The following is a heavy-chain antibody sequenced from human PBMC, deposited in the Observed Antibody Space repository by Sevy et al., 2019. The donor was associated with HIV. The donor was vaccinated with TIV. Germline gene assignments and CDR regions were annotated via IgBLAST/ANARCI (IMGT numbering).Heavy chain of an antibody. CDR1: GFTFSIYG. Sequence: GGSLRLSCVASGFTFSIYGIHWVRQAPGKGLEWMAVISTDATKQHFIDSVKGRFAMARDNSKYTVFLHMNNLRPDDTATYYCVRELPMNGFWDFDSWGRGTLVTVSS. J-gene: IGHJ4*02. D-gene: IGHD3-3*01. V-gene: IGHV3-30*09. CDR2: ISTDATKQ. CDR3: VRELPMNGFWDFDS.